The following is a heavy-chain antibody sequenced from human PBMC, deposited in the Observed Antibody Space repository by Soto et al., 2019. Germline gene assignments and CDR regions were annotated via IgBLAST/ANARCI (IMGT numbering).Heavy chain of an antibody. J-gene: IGHJ4*02. CDR3: ARGSSPDYGDCIFDY. Sequence: QVQLVQSGAEVKKPGSSVKVSCKASGGTFSSYAISWVRQAPGQGLEWMGGIIPIFGTANYAQKFQGRVTIXXDXSXXTAYMELSSLRSEDTAVYYCARGSSPDYGDCIFDYWGQGTLVTVSS. CDR1: GGTFSSYA. D-gene: IGHD4-17*01. V-gene: IGHV1-69*12. CDR2: IIPIFGTA.